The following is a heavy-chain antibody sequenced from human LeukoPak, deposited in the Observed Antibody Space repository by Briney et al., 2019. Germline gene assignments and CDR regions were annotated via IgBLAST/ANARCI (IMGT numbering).Heavy chain of an antibody. J-gene: IGHJ1*01. CDR1: GFTFSNAW. CDR2: IESRTDGGTT. Sequence: GGSLRLSCAASGFTFSNAWMNWVRQAPGKGLEWVGRIESRTDGGTTDYAAPVKGRFTISRDDSKNTLYLQMNSLKTEDTAVYYCTTDYYDSSGYYYGYFQHWGQGTLVTVSS. CDR3: TTDYYDSSGYYYGYFQH. V-gene: IGHV3-15*07. D-gene: IGHD3-22*01.